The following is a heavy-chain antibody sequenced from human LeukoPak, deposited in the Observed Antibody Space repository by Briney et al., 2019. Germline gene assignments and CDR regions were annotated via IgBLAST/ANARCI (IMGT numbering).Heavy chain of an antibody. CDR2: IIPIFGTA. CDR1: GGTFSSSA. J-gene: IGHJ4*02. CDR3: ARDVYCSSTTCSYYFDY. D-gene: IGHD2-2*01. V-gene: IGHV1-69*13. Sequence: SVRVSCKASGGTFSSSAISWVRQAPGQGLEWMGGIIPIFGTANYAQKFQGRVTITADESTSTAYMELSSLRSEDTAVYYCARDVYCSSTTCSYYFDYWGQGTLVTVSS.